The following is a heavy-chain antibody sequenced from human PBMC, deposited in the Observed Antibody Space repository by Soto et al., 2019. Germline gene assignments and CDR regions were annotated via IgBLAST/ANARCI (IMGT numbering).Heavy chain of an antibody. CDR2: ISAYNGNT. CDR3: ERHLGIAVAGMVRFDP. Sequence: QVQLVQSGAEVKKPGASVKVSCKASGYTFTSYGISWVRQAPGQGLEWMGWISAYNGNTNYAQKPHGRVTMRTDTATSTAYMELRSLRSDVTAVHYCERHLGIAVAGMVRFDPWGQGTLVTVSS. J-gene: IGHJ5*02. V-gene: IGHV1-18*01. D-gene: IGHD6-19*01. CDR1: GYTFTSYG.